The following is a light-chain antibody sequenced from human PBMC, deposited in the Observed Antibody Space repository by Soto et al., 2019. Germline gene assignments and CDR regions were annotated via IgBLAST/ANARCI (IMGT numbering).Light chain of an antibody. Sequence: QAASVSGSPGQSITISCTGTSSDVGGYNYVSWYQQHPGDAPKLMIYHVTNRPSGVSNRFSGSKSGNTASLTISGLQAEDEADYYCSSYTSSTAYIFGTGTKLTVL. CDR2: HVT. J-gene: IGLJ1*01. V-gene: IGLV2-14*03. CDR1: SSDVGGYNY. CDR3: SSYTSSTAYI.